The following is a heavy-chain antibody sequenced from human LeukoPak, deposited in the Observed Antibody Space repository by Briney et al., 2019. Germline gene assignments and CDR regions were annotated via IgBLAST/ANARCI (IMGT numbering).Heavy chain of an antibody. D-gene: IGHD3-16*02. CDR3: ASRYDYVWGIHRYTYAFVI. J-gene: IGHJ3*02. Sequence: GESLKISCKGSGYSFTSYWIGWVRQMPGKGLEWMGIIYPGDSDTRYSPSFQGQVTISADKSISTAYLQWSSLKASDTAMYYCASRYDYVWGIHRYTYAFVIWGQGTMVTVSS. CDR1: GYSFTSYW. CDR2: IYPGDSDT. V-gene: IGHV5-51*01.